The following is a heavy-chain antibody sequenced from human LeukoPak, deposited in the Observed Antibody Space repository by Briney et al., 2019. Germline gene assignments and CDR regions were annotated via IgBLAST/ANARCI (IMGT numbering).Heavy chain of an antibody. V-gene: IGHV1-46*01. Sequence: ASVKVSCKASGYTFTSYYIHWVRQAPGQGLEWMGIIYPGGGSTSYAQKFQGRVTMTRDMSTSTVYMELSSLRSDDTAVYYCARPLHGRAFDIWGQGTMVTVSS. D-gene: IGHD1-26*01. J-gene: IGHJ3*02. CDR3: ARPLHGRAFDI. CDR2: IYPGGGST. CDR1: GYTFTSYY.